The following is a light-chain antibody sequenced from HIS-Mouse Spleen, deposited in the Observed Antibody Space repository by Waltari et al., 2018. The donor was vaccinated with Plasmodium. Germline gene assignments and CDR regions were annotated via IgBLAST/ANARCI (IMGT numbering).Light chain of an antibody. CDR2: GKN. CDR1: SLRSYY. CDR3: NARDSSGNHQV. J-gene: IGLJ3*02. V-gene: IGLV3-19*01. Sequence: SSELTQDPAVSVAFGQTVRITCQGDSLRSYYARWYQHKPGQATVLVIYGKNNRHSGIPDRFSGSSSGYTASLTITGAQAEDEADYYCNARDSSGNHQVFGGGTKLTVL.